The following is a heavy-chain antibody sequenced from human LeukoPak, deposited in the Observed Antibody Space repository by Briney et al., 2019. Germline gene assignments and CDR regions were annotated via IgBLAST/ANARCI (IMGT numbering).Heavy chain of an antibody. D-gene: IGHD5-24*01. CDR1: GFTFANYA. V-gene: IGHV3-23*01. CDR2: LIDSGGTT. J-gene: IGHJ3*02. Sequence: PGGSLRLSCVASGFTFANYAMGWLRQAPGRRPEWVSSLIDSGGTTYYVDSVKGRFAISRDNSKNTLYLHMNSLRAEDTAVYYCAKKRDAFDIWGQGTVVTVSS. CDR3: AKKRDAFDI.